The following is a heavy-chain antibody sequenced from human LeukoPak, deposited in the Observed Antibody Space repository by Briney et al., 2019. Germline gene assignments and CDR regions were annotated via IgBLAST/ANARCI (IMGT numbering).Heavy chain of an antibody. V-gene: IGHV4-34*01. CDR2: INHSGST. D-gene: IGHD2-21*02. Sequence: SETLSLTCAVYGVSFSTYYWSWIRQPPGKGLEWIGEINHSGSTNYNPSLKSRVTISVDTSKNQFSLKLSSVTAADTAVYYCARGGFYCGGDCYVDYWGQGTLVTVSS. CDR3: ARGGFYCGGDCYVDY. J-gene: IGHJ4*02. CDR1: GVSFSTYY.